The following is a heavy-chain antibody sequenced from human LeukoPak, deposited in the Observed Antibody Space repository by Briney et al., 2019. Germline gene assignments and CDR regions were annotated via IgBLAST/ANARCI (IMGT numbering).Heavy chain of an antibody. CDR3: ARAPPLYNWNDVDYYYYYMDV. Sequence: PSQTLSLTCTVSGGSVTSGNYYWNWIRQPAGKGLEWIGRIYTSGSTNYNPSLKSRVTMSVDTSKNQFSLKLSSVTAADTAVYYCARAPPLYNWNDVDYYYYYMDVWGKGTTLTVSS. CDR2: IYTSGST. V-gene: IGHV4-61*02. J-gene: IGHJ6*03. D-gene: IGHD1-1*01. CDR1: GGSVTSGNYY.